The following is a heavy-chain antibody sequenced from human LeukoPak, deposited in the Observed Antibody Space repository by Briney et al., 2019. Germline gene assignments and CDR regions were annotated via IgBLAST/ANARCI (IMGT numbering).Heavy chain of an antibody. CDR1: GFTFSSYA. CDR3: ARDRLPYCTNGVCYGGYYYMDV. Sequence: GRSLRLSCAASGFTFSSYAMHWVRQAPGKGLEWVAVISYDGSNKYYADSVKGRFTISGDNSKNTLYLQMNSLRAEDTAVYYCARDRLPYCTNGVCYGGYYYMDVWGKGTTVTVSS. CDR2: ISYDGSNK. D-gene: IGHD2-8*01. J-gene: IGHJ6*03. V-gene: IGHV3-30*01.